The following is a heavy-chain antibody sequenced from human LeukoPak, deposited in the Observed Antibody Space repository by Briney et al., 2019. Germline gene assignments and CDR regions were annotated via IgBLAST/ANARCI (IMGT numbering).Heavy chain of an antibody. CDR3: AITRYCSGGSCYSPFDY. Sequence: ASVKVSCKASGYTFTTYNINWVRQAPGQGLEWMGWIDAFNGDINYGKKFQGRVTITADESTSTAYMELSSLRSEDTAVYYCAITRYCSGGSCYSPFDYWGQGTLVTVSS. D-gene: IGHD2-15*01. CDR1: GYTFTTYN. J-gene: IGHJ4*02. V-gene: IGHV1-18*01. CDR2: IDAFNGDI.